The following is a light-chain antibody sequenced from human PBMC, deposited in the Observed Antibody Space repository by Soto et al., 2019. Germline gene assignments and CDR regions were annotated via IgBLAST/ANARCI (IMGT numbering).Light chain of an antibody. V-gene: IGKV3-20*01. CDR1: QSVDIN. Sequence: EIVLPQSPCTLSVSPGERVTLSCRLSQSVDINLAWYQQKPGQAPRLLIFGTSTRATGIPDRFSGSGSGTDFTLSISRLEPEDFAVYYCQQYASSTLLPLGGGSMLDIK. CDR3: QQYASSTLLP. J-gene: IGKJ4*01. CDR2: GTS.